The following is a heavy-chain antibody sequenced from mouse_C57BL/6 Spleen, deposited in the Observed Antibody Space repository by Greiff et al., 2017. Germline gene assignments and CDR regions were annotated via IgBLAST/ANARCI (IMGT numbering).Heavy chain of an antibody. CDR1: GYTFTDYN. CDR3: ARWGLAWFAY. CDR2: INPNNGGT. Sequence: DVQLQESGPELVKPGASVKMSCKASGYTFTDYNMHWVKQSHGKSLEWIGYINPNNGGTSYNQKFKGKATLTVNKTSSTAYMELRSLTSEDSAVYYCARWGLAWFAYWGQGTLVTVSA. J-gene: IGHJ3*01. V-gene: IGHV1-22*01.